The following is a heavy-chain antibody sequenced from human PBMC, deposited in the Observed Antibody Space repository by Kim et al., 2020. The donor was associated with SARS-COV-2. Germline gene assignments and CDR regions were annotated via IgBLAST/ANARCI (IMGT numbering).Heavy chain of an antibody. V-gene: IGHV3-49*03. D-gene: IGHD3-10*01. Sequence: GGSLRLSCTTSGFTFGDYAMSWFRQAPGKGLEWVGFIRSNAYGGTTEYAASVRGRFTISRDDSKSIAYLQMNSLKIEDTAMYYCTGKYYSGSGSYYLPLGPWGQGTLVTVSS. CDR2: IRSNAYGGTT. CDR1: GFTFGDYA. J-gene: IGHJ5*02. CDR3: TGKYYSGSGSYYLPLGP.